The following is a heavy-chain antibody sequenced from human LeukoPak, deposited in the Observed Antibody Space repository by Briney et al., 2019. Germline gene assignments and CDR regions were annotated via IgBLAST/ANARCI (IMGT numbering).Heavy chain of an antibody. V-gene: IGHV3-53*01. CDR1: GFTVRNYC. Sequence: GGSLRLSSAASGFTVRNYCMSWVRQAPGKGLEWVAVIYGDGSTYYADSVKGRFTISSDNLKNTLSPQMDSLRAADTAMYYCARGSPVASGRYSIYSSWGQGTLVTVSP. CDR2: IYGDGST. CDR3: ARGSPVASGRYSIYSS. D-gene: IGHD3-10*01. J-gene: IGHJ5*02.